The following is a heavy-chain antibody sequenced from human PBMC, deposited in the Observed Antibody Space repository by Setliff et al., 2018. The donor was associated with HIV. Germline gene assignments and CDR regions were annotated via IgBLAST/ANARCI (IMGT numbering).Heavy chain of an antibody. Sequence: ASVKVSCKASGYFFNNYGIAWVRQAPGQGLEWMGWISGFNGNTNYAQILQGRVTVTTDTSTSTAYMELRSLRPDDTAVYYCARAGGFCNAATCLRGYDAFDIWGQGTTVTVSS. D-gene: IGHD2-15*01. CDR2: ISGFNGNT. V-gene: IGHV1-18*01. J-gene: IGHJ3*02. CDR1: GYFFNNYG. CDR3: ARAGGFCNAATCLRGYDAFDI.